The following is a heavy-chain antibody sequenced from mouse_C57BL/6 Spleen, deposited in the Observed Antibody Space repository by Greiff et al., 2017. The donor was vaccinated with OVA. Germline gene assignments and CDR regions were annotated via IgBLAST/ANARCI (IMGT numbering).Heavy chain of an antibody. V-gene: IGHV3-6*01. CDR1: GYSITSGYY. J-gene: IGHJ2*01. Sequence: EVQRVESGPGLVKPSQSLSLTCSVTGYSITSGYYWNWIRQFPGNKLEWMGYISYDGSNNYNPSLKNRISITRDTSKNQFFLKLNSVTTEDTATYYCALNFDYWGQGTTLTVSS. CDR2: ISYDGSN. CDR3: ALNFDY.